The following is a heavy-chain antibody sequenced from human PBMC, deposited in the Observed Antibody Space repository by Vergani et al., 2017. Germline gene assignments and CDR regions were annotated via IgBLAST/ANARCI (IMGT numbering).Heavy chain of an antibody. V-gene: IGHV4-38-2*02. D-gene: IGHD3-10*01. Sequence: QIQLQESGPGLVKPSETLSLICSVSGYSISRGFYWAWIRQTPEKGLEWIGGMFHTGEASNSTSLQSRVAFSMDTSKNQFSLQLTSVTAADTAVYFCGVIMVRSPRPDNWFDSWGRGTLVTVSS. CDR2: MFHTGEA. J-gene: IGHJ5*01. CDR3: GVIMVRSPRPDNWFDS. CDR1: GYSISRGFY.